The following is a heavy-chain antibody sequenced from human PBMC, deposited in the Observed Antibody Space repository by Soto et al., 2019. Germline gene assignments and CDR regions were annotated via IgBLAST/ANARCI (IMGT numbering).Heavy chain of an antibody. V-gene: IGHV3-33*06. Sequence: PGGSLRLSCAASGFTFSSYWMSWVRQAPGKGLEGVAVIWHDGSNKYYVDSVKGRFTISRDNSKNTLYLQMKSLRAEDTAVYYSAKLFIMVRGLTANFDYWCQAILVTVS. CDR1: GFTFSSYW. CDR2: IWHDGSNK. CDR3: AKLFIMVRGLTANFDY. J-gene: IGHJ4*02. D-gene: IGHD3-10*01.